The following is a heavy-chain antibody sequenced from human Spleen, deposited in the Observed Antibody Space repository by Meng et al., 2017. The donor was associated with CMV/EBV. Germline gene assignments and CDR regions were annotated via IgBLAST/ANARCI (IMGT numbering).Heavy chain of an antibody. D-gene: IGHD1-1*01. V-gene: IGHV4-61*01. CDR3: ARATSRPLMDV. CDR2: IYYSGST. CDR1: GGSISSTTYY. J-gene: IGHJ6*02. Sequence: SETLSLTCTVSGGSISSTTYYWSWIRQPPGKGLEWIGYIYYSGSTNYNPSLKSRVTISVDTSKNQFSLKLSSVTAADTAMYFCARATSRPLMDVWGQGTTVTVSS.